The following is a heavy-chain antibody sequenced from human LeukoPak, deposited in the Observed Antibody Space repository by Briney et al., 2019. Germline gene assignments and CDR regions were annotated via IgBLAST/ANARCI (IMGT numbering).Heavy chain of an antibody. V-gene: IGHV3-30*04. CDR1: GFTFSYYA. D-gene: IGHD5-12*01. J-gene: IGHJ3*02. CDR3: ARGGYSGYDFIVCAFDI. Sequence: GGSLRLSCAASGFTFSYYAVHWVRQAPGKGLEWMAIVSSDGSKENHADSVKGRFTISRDNSKNTLYLHMNSLRVEDTAVYYCARGGYSGYDFIVCAFDIWGQGTMVTVSS. CDR2: VSSDGSKE.